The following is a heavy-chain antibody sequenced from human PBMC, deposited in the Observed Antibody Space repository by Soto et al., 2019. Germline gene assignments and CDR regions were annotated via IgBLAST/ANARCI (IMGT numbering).Heavy chain of an antibody. CDR3: ARDRYFYDSRGYYRTLDS. J-gene: IGHJ5*01. CDR1: GDSFSNHY. CDR2: IFHSGIT. D-gene: IGHD3-22*01. Sequence: SETLSLTCTISGDSFSNHYWTWIRQSPGKGLEWIGYIFHSGITDYSPSVKSRVTISIDKSRNLFSLNLTSVTAADTAVYYCARDRYFYDSRGYYRTLDSWGQGTLVTVSS. V-gene: IGHV4-59*11.